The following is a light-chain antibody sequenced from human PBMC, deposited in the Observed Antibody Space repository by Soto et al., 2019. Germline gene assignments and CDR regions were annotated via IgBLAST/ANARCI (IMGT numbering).Light chain of an antibody. CDR1: QGISNH. Sequence: IQLTQSPSSLSASVGDRVNITCRASQGISNHLAWYQQRPGKAPKLLIYPSSTLQSGLPSRFSGSGSGTDFTLTIGSLQPEDFATYYCQQVIFYPLTFGQGTKVEIK. V-gene: IGKV1-9*01. CDR3: QQVIFYPLT. CDR2: PSS. J-gene: IGKJ1*01.